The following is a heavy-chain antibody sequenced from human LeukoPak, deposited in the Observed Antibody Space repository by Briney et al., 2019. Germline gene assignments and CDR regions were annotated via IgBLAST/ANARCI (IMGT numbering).Heavy chain of an antibody. CDR1: GFTFSSYT. J-gene: IGHJ4*02. CDR2: ISGNGGNT. D-gene: IGHD3-22*01. V-gene: IGHV3-23*01. CDR3: AKVGYYDSSGYVRRPFDY. Sequence: PGGSLRLSCAASGFTFSSYTMSWVRQAQGLEWVSSISGNGGNTYYADSVKGRCTISRDNSKNTLYLQMNSLRAEDTAVYYCAKVGYYDSSGYVRRPFDYWGQGTLVTVSS.